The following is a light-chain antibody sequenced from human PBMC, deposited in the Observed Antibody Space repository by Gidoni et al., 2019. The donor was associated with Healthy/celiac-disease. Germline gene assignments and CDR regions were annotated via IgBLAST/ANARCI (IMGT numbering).Light chain of an antibody. CDR2: GAS. CDR1: QSVSSSY. J-gene: IGKJ1*01. CDR3: QQDYNK. Sequence: PGERVTLSCRASQSVSSSYLTWYQQKPGQAPRLLIYGASTRATGIPARFSGSGSGTDFTPTISSLQPEDFAVYYCQQDYNKFGQGTKVEIK. V-gene: IGKV3D-7*01.